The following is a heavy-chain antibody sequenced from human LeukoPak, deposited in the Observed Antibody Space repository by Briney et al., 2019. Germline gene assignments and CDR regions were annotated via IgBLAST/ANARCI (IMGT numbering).Heavy chain of an antibody. J-gene: IGHJ5*02. D-gene: IGHD3-16*01. CDR3: ARQERLPTMLNWFDP. Sequence: PSETLSLTCSVSGGSISSSSYYWGWIRRPPGKGLEWIGSIYYNGGTYYNPSLKSRVTMSVDTSKNHFSLKLSSVTAADTAVYYCARQERLPTMLNWFDPWGQGTLVTVSS. CDR2: IYYNGGT. CDR1: GGSISSSSYY. V-gene: IGHV4-39*01.